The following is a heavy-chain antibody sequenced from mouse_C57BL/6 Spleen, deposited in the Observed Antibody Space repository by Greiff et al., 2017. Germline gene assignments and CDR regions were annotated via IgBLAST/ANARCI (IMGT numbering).Heavy chain of an antibody. CDR3: ASRDSSGYDY. J-gene: IGHJ2*01. CDR1: GYTFTSYW. CDR2: IDPSDSET. Sequence: VQLQQPGAELVRPGSSVKLSCKASGYTFTSYWMHWVKQRPIQGLEWIGNIDPSDSETHYNQKFKDKATLTVDKSSSTAYMQLSSLTSEDSAVYYCASRDSSGYDYWGQGTTLTVSS. V-gene: IGHV1-52*01. D-gene: IGHD3-2*02.